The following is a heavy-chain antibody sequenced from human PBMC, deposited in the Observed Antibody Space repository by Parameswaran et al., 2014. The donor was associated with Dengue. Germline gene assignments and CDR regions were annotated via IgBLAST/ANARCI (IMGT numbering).Heavy chain of an antibody. D-gene: IGHD5-12*01. V-gene: IGHV3-30*18. CDR3: ANLVATTYYGMDV. CDR2: ISYDGSNK. CDR1: GFTFSSYG. J-gene: IGHJ6*01. Sequence: QAGGSLRLSCAASGFTFSSYGMHWVRQAPGKGLEWVAVISYDGSNKYYADSVKGRFTISRDNSKNTLYLQMNSLRAEDTAVYYCANLVATTYYGMDVWGPRDHGHRLL.